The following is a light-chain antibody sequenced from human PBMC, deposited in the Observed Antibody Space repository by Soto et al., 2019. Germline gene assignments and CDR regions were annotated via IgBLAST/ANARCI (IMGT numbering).Light chain of an antibody. Sequence: QAVVTQPPSVSEAPRQRVTISCSGSSFNSGNNAVNWYPQLPGKAPKLLIYYDDLLSSGLSDRFSGSKSGTSASLAISGLQSEDEADYSCAAWDDSLNGLVFGGGTKVTVL. V-gene: IGLV1-36*01. J-gene: IGLJ2*01. CDR3: AAWDDSLNGLV. CDR2: YDD. CDR1: SFNSGNNA.